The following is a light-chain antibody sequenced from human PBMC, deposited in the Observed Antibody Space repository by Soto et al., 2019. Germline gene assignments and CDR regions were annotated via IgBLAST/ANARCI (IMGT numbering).Light chain of an antibody. CDR1: QSVSSK. CDR3: QQYNSYWT. J-gene: IGKJ1*01. CDR2: KAS. V-gene: IGKV1-5*03. Sequence: EIVMTQSPATLSVSPGEVATLSCRASQSVSSKLAWYQQKPGKAPKLLIYKASSLESGVPSRFSGSGSGTEFTLTISSLQPDDFATYYCQQYNSYWTFGQGTKVDIK.